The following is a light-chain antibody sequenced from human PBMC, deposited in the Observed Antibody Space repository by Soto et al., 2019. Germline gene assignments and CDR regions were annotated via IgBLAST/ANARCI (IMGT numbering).Light chain of an antibody. CDR1: QNVRDN. J-gene: IGKJ1*01. CDR2: GSS. V-gene: IGKV3-20*01. CDR3: QQYGSSRT. Sequence: DIVLTQSPVTLSVSPGERATLSRRASQNVRDNLAWYQQKPGQAPRLLIYGSSIGATDIPARFSGSGSETEFTLTISRLEPEDFAVYYCQQYGSSRTFGQGTKVDIK.